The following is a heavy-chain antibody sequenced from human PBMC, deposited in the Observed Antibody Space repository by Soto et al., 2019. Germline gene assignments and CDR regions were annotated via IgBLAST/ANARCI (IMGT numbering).Heavy chain of an antibody. CDR1: GGSISSGGYS. CDR3: ARGRGEGVTTIDAFDI. Sequence: NPSETLSLTCAVSGGSISSGGYSWSWIRQPPGKGLEWIGYIYHSGSTYYNPSLKSRVTISVDRSKNQFSLKLSSVTAADTAVYYCARGRGEGVTTIDAFDIWGQGTMVTVSS. J-gene: IGHJ3*02. D-gene: IGHD4-17*01. CDR2: IYHSGST. V-gene: IGHV4-30-2*01.